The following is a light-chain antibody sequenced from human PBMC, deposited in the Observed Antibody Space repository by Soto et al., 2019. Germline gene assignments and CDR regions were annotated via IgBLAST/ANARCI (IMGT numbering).Light chain of an antibody. CDR1: QGIRND. J-gene: IGKJ1*01. V-gene: IGKV1-17*01. CDR3: QQYDDYPWT. Sequence: DIHMTQSPSTLCASVVDRVTITCPASQGIRNDLGWYQQKPGKAPKRLIYAASSLQSGVPSRFSGTGSGTEFTLTISSLQPDDFATYYCQQYDDYPWTFGQGTKVDI. CDR2: AAS.